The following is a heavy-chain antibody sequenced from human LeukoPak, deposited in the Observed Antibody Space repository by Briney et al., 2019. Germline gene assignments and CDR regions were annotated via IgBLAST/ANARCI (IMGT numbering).Heavy chain of an antibody. D-gene: IGHD3-3*01. CDR1: GFTFSSYA. V-gene: IGHV3-23*01. J-gene: IGHJ4*02. CDR3: AKQASVGDFWSGYLEYYFDY. CDR2: ISGSGGST. Sequence: GGSLRLSCAASGFTFSSYAMSWVRQAPGKGLEWVSAISGSGGSTYYAGSVKGRFTISRDNSKNTLHLQMNSLRAEDTAVYYCAKQASVGDFWSGYLEYYFDYWGQGTLVTVSS.